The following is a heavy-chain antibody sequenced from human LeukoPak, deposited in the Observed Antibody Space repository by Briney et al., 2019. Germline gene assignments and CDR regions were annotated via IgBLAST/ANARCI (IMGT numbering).Heavy chain of an antibody. CDR3: ARDGTQRRYSSSWYVDY. Sequence: PGGSLRLSCAASGFTFSSYSMNWVRQAPGKGLEWVSYISSSSSTIYYADSVKGRFTISRDNAKNSLYPQMNSLRAEDTAVYYCARDGTQRRYSSSWYVDYWGQGTLVTVSS. D-gene: IGHD6-13*01. J-gene: IGHJ4*02. CDR1: GFTFSSYS. V-gene: IGHV3-48*01. CDR2: ISSSSSTI.